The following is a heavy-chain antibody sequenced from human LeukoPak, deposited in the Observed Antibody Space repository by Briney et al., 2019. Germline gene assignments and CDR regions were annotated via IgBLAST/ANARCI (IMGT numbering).Heavy chain of an antibody. D-gene: IGHD6-19*01. CDR2: IYTSGST. CDR1: GGSISSYY. Sequence: SETLSLTCTVSGGSISSYYWSWIRQPAGKGLEWIGRIYTSGSTNYSPSLKSRVTMSVDTSKNQFSLKLSSVTAADTAVYYCAREKSSGWTGGYYFDYWGQGTLVTVSS. J-gene: IGHJ4*02. V-gene: IGHV4-4*07. CDR3: AREKSSGWTGGYYFDY.